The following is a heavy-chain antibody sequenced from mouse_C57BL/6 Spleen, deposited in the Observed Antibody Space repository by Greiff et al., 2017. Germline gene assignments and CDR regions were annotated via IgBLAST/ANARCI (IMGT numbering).Heavy chain of an antibody. CDR1: GFTFSSYA. D-gene: IGHD1-1*01. J-gene: IGHJ4*01. CDR2: ISDGGSYT. V-gene: IGHV5-4*01. Sequence: EVMLVESGGGLVKPGGSLKLSCAASGFTFSSYAMSWVRQTPEKRLEWVATISDGGSYTYYPDKVKGRFTISRDNAKNNLYLQMSHLKSEDTAMYYCARDRRSSYAMDYWGQGTSVTVSS. CDR3: ARDRRSSYAMDY.